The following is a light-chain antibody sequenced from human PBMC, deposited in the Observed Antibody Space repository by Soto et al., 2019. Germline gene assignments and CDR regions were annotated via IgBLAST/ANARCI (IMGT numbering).Light chain of an antibody. CDR3: QQYHSWT. Sequence: DTQLTQSPSTLSGSVGERVTIICRASRSISNWVAWYQQKPGKAPKLLISDASDLERGVPSRFSGTGSGTEFTLTISSLQPDDCATYYCQQYHSWTFGQGTKVDNK. V-gene: IGKV1-5*02. J-gene: IGKJ1*01. CDR2: DAS. CDR1: RSISNW.